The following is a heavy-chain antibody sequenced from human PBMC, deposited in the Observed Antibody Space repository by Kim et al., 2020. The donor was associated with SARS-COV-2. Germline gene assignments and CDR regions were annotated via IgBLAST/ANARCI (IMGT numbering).Heavy chain of an antibody. J-gene: IGHJ5*02. CDR3: ARHFGCSSTSCYLGWFDP. Sequence: GESLQISCKGSGYSFTSYWISWVRQMPGKGLEWVGRIDPSDSYTNYSPSFQGHVTISADKSISTAYLQWSSLKASDTAMYYCARHFGCSSTSCYLGWFDPWGQGTLVTVSS. CDR1: GYSFTSYW. V-gene: IGHV5-10-1*01. D-gene: IGHD2-2*01. CDR2: IDPSDSYT.